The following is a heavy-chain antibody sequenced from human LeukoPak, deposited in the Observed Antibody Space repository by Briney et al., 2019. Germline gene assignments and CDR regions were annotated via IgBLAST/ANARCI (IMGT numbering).Heavy chain of an antibody. D-gene: IGHD1-26*01. CDR3: AKTSYSGTYYYYYYCMDV. V-gene: IGHV3-11*01. J-gene: IGHJ6*03. CDR1: GFTFSDSY. Sequence: GGSLRLSCAASGFTFSDSYMSWIRQAPGKGLEWVSYIRSSGSTIYYADSVKGRFTISRDNAKNSLYLQMNSLRAEDTAVYFCAKTSYSGTYYYYYYCMDVWGKGTTVTVSS. CDR2: IRSSGSTI.